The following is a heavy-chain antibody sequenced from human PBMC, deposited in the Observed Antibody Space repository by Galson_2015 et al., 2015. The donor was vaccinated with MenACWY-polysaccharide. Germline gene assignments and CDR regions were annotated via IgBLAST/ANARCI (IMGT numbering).Heavy chain of an antibody. CDR3: ARVLKGLVGATPDY. V-gene: IGHV3-48*02. J-gene: IGHJ4*02. CDR2: ISRGGTI. CDR1: GFTFSSHS. Sequence: SLRLSCAASGFTFSSHSMNWVRQAPGKGLEWVSYISRGGTIYYPDSVKGRFTISRENAKNSLYLQMTSLRDDDTAVYYCARVLKGLVGATPDYWGQGTLVTVSS. D-gene: IGHD1-26*01.